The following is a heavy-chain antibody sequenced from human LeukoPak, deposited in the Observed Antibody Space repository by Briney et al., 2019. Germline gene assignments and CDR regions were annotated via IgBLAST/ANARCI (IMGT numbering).Heavy chain of an antibody. J-gene: IGHJ5*02. V-gene: IGHV1-69*13. CDR1: GGTFSSYA. CDR2: IIPIFGTA. D-gene: IGHD6-19*01. CDR3: ARVGAVAGTPSHPFDP. Sequence: SVKVSCKASGGTFSSYAISWVRQAPGQGLEWMGGIIPIFGTANYAQKFQGRVTITADESTSTAYMELSSLRSEDTAVYYCARVGAVAGTPSHPFDPWGQGTLVTVSS.